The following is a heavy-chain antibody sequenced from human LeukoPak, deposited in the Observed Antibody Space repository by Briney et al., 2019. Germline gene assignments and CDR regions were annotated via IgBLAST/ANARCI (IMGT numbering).Heavy chain of an antibody. D-gene: IGHD2-2*01. CDR2: IYYSGST. V-gene: IGHV4-59*01. CDR3: ARFSADVLLNYFDY. Sequence: SETLSLTCTVSGGSISSYYWSWIRQPPGKGLEWIGYIYYSGSTNYNPSLKSRVTISVDTSKNQFSLKLRSVTAADTAVYYRARFSADVLLNYFDYWGQGTLVTVSS. CDR1: GGSISSYY. J-gene: IGHJ4*02.